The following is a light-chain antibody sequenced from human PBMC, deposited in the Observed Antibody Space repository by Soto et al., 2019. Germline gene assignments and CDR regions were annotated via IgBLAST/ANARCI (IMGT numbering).Light chain of an antibody. CDR2: DVT. V-gene: IGLV2-14*03. CDR1: TSDIGAYNY. Sequence: QSVLTQPASVSGSPGQSITISCTGTTSDIGAYNYVSWYQHHPGKAPKLLIYDVTDRPSGFSDRFSGSKSGNTASLTISGLQAEDEADYFCSSYTTINTVVLFGGGTQLTVL. CDR3: SSYTTINTVVL. J-gene: IGLJ2*01.